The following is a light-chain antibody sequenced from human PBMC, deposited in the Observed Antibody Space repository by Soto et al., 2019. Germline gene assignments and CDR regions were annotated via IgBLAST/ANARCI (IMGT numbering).Light chain of an antibody. CDR1: QSVSSN. CDR3: KQYNNCPPIT. Sequence: IVMTQSPATLSVSPGERATLSCRASQSVSSNLAWYQQKPGQAPRLLIYGASTRATGIPARFSGSGSGTEFTLTISSLQSEDFAVYYCKQYNNCPPITFVQGTRLEIX. CDR2: GAS. V-gene: IGKV3-15*01. J-gene: IGKJ5*01.